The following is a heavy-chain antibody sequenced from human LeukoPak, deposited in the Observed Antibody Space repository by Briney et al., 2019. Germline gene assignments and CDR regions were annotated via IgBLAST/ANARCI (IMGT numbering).Heavy chain of an antibody. V-gene: IGHV4-34*01. CDR3: ALAGARGTYYYYYMDV. J-gene: IGHJ6*03. CDR1: GGSFSGYY. Sequence: PSETLSLTCAVYGGSFSGYYWSWIRQPPGKGLEWIGEINHSGSTNYNPSLKSRVTISVDTSKNQFSLKLSSVTAADTAVYYCALAGARGTYYYYYMDVWGKGTTVTVSS. CDR2: INHSGST. D-gene: IGHD3-16*01.